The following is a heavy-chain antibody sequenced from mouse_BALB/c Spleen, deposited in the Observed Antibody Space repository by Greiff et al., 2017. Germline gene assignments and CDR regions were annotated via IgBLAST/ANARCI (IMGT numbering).Heavy chain of an antibody. CDR3: ASEGTVVGDYAMDY. CDR2: ISYDGSN. J-gene: IGHJ4*01. V-gene: IGHV3-6*02. CDR1: GYSITSGYY. D-gene: IGHD1-1*01. Sequence: EVQLQQSGPGLVKPSQSLSLTCSVTGYSITSGYYWNWIRQFPGNKLEWMGYISYDGSNNYNPSLKNRISITRDTSKNQFFLKLNSVTTEDTATYYCASEGTVVGDYAMDYWGQGTSVTVSS.